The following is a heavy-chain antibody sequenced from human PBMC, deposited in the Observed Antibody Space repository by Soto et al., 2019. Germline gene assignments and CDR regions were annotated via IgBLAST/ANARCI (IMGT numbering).Heavy chain of an antibody. CDR3: VCFEFGRTAVVTVMESNDY. CDR1: GFPFSTYW. J-gene: IGHJ4*02. D-gene: IGHD2-21*02. CDR2: INSDETIT. Sequence: GGSLRLSCAASGFPFSTYWMNWVRQSPGKGLVWVSRINSDETITSYADSVKGRFTISRDNAKNTLYLQMSSMRVEDTAIYYCVCFEFGRTAVVTVMESNDYWGQGTLVTVSS. V-gene: IGHV3-74*01.